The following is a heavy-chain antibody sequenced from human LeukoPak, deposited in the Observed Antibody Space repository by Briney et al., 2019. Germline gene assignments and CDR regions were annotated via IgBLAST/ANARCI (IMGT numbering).Heavy chain of an antibody. CDR1: GFTFSSYA. D-gene: IGHD6-19*01. CDR3: ARDPGAVASRGYYYGMDV. V-gene: IGHV3-30-3*01. J-gene: IGHJ6*02. Sequence: GGSLRLSCAASGFTFSSYAMHWVRQAPGKGLEWVAVISYDGSNKYYADSVKGRFTISRDNSKNTLYLQMNSLRAEDTAVYYCARDPGAVASRGYYYGMDVWGQRTTVTVSS. CDR2: ISYDGSNK.